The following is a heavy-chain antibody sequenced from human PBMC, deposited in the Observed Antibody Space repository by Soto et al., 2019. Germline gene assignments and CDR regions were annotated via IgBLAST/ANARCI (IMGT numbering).Heavy chain of an antibody. CDR2: IIPIFGTA. CDR1: GGTFSSYA. D-gene: IGHD1-1*01. Sequence: QVQLVQSGAEVKKPGSSVKVSCKASGGTFSSYAINWVRQAPGQGLEWMGGIIPIFGTADYAQKFQGRVTITADESTTTAYMQLSSLRSEDTAVYYFASVEAKYYDYGMEVWGQGTTVTVSS. CDR3: ASVEAKYYDYGMEV. J-gene: IGHJ6*02. V-gene: IGHV1-69*12.